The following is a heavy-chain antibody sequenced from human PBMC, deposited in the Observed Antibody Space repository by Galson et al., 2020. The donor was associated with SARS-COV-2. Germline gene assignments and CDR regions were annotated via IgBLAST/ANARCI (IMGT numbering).Heavy chain of an antibody. V-gene: IGHV1-18*01. CDR1: GYTFTSYG. D-gene: IGHD3-16*01. Sequence: ASVTVSCKASGYTFTSYGISWVRQAPGQGLEWMGWISAYNGNTNYAQKLQGRVTMTTDTSTSTAYMELRSLRSDDTAVYYCARDQSWVTLGGVTSVLDYYYYYGMDVWGKGTTITVSS. CDR3: ARDQSWVTLGGVTSVLDYYYYYGMDV. CDR2: ISAYNGNT. J-gene: IGHJ6*04.